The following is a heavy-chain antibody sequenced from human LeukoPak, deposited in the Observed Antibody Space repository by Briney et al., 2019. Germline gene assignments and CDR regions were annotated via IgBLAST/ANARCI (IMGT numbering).Heavy chain of an antibody. V-gene: IGHV3-30*02. Sequence: GGSLRLFCAASGFTFNNIGMHWVRQAPGKGLEFVSFIDFEGVDKYYADSVKGRFTISKDYSKATLYLQMNSLRPEDTAIYYCAKDLHGGYSSDYWGQGTLVTVSS. J-gene: IGHJ4*02. CDR1: GFTFNNIG. CDR3: AKDLHGGYSSDY. CDR2: IDFEGVDK. D-gene: IGHD4-23*01.